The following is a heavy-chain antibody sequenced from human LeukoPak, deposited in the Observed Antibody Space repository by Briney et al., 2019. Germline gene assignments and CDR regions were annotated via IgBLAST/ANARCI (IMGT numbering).Heavy chain of an antibody. Sequence: SETLSLTCTVSGGSISSYYWSWIRQPPGKGLEWIGDIYYSGSTNYNPSLKSRVTISVDTSKNQFSLKLSSVTAADTAVYYCARVMAAAESDWFDPWGHGTMVTVSS. D-gene: IGHD6-13*01. J-gene: IGHJ5*02. CDR3: ARVMAAAESDWFDP. CDR1: GGSISSYY. V-gene: IGHV4-59*01. CDR2: IYYSGST.